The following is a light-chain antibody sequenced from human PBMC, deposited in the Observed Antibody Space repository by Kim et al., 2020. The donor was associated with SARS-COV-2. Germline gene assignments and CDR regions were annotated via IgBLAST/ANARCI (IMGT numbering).Light chain of an antibody. J-gene: IGKJ4*01. V-gene: IGKV3-20*01. CDR1: QSVSSSY. Sequence: SPGERATLSCRASQSVSSSYGGWQQQKGEQASRLINDGASSRATSIAGRCGGRGAGTDFIFSSSRQEPEDAADYYWQQNGSSPLTFGGGTKVDIK. CDR3: QQNGSSPLT. CDR2: GAS.